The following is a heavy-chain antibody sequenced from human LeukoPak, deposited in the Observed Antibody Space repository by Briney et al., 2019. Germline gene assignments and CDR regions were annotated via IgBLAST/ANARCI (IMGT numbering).Heavy chain of an antibody. Sequence: GGSLRLSCAASGFTVSSNYMSWVRQAPGKGLEWVSVIYSGGSTYYADSVKGRFTISRDNSKDTLYLQMNSLRAGDTAVYYCARAPKYSGSSLDYWGQGTLVTVSS. D-gene: IGHD1-26*01. CDR2: IYSGGST. CDR1: GFTVSSNY. V-gene: IGHV3-53*01. J-gene: IGHJ4*02. CDR3: ARAPKYSGSSLDY.